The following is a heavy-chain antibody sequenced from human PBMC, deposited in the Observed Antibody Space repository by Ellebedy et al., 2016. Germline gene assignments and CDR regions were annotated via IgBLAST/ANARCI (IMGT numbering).Heavy chain of an antibody. Sequence: GGSLRLXCAAYGFTFSTYSMTWVRQAPGKGLEWVSYISGSGYNIQYADSVKGRFTISRDNAKNSLYLQMNSLRDEDTALYYCARDDDDSFYYGMDVWGQGTTVTVSS. CDR2: ISGSGYNI. V-gene: IGHV3-48*02. J-gene: IGHJ6*02. D-gene: IGHD5-18*01. CDR1: GFTFSTYS. CDR3: ARDDDDSFYYGMDV.